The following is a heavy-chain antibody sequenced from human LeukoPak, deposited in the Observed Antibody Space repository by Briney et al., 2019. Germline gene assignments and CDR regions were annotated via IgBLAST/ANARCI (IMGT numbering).Heavy chain of an antibody. Sequence: EASVKVSYNASGYTFTGYYMHWVRQAPGQGLEWMGWINPNSGGTNYAQKFQGRVTMTRDTSISTAYMELSRLRSDDTAVYYCARGCSSTSCSTDYWGQGTLVTVSS. CDR3: ARGCSSTSCSTDY. J-gene: IGHJ4*02. V-gene: IGHV1-2*02. CDR2: INPNSGGT. D-gene: IGHD2-2*01. CDR1: GYTFTGYY.